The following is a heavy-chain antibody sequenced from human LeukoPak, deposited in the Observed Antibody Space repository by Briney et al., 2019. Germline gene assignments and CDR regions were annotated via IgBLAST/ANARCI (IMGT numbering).Heavy chain of an antibody. D-gene: IGHD1-14*01. Sequence: GGSLRLSCAASGFTFGIYAMSWVRQAPGKGLEWVSGISGSASTYYADSVKGRFTISRDNAKNTLYLQMNSLRVEDTAIYYCARDWYHAIDYWGQGALVTVSS. V-gene: IGHV3-23*01. CDR1: GFTFGIYA. CDR3: ARDWYHAIDY. J-gene: IGHJ4*02. CDR2: ISGSAST.